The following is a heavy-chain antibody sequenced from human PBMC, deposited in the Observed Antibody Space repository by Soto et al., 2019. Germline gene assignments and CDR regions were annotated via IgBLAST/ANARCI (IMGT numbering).Heavy chain of an antibody. CDR3: AREAGENWFDP. D-gene: IGHD4-17*01. V-gene: IGHV3-23*01. Sequence: GGSLRLSCAASGLTFSNYAMTWVRQAPGKGLEWVSTISGSGGSTYYADSVQGRFSISRDNAKNTLYLQMNSLRAEDTAVYYCAREAGENWFDPWGQGTLVTVSS. CDR2: ISGSGGST. J-gene: IGHJ5*02. CDR1: GLTFSNYA.